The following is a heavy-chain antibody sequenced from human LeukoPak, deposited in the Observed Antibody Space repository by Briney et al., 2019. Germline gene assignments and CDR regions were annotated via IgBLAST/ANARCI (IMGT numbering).Heavy chain of an antibody. J-gene: IGHJ4*02. CDR2: IHHIGIT. Sequence: SETLSLTCTVSGGSISSGGYYWSWIRQPPGKGLEWIGYIHHIGITSYNPSLKSRVTISVDRTRNQFSLKLRSVTAADTAVYYCARVRTDRFGELSSVDYWGQGTLVTVSS. D-gene: IGHD3-10*01. CDR3: ARVRTDRFGELSSVDY. V-gene: IGHV4-30-2*01. CDR1: GGSISSGGYY.